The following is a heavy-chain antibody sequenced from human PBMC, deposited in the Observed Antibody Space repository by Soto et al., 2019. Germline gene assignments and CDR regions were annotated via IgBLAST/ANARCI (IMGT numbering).Heavy chain of an antibody. Sequence: QVQLVQSGAEVKKPGASVKVSCKASGYTFTSYGISWVRQAPGQGLEWMGWISAYNGNTNYAQKLQGRVTMTTDTTTSTAYMELRSRRSDDTAVYYCARGEGGSGSYYNEGYFDYWGQGTLVTVSS. CDR2: ISAYNGNT. CDR3: ARGEGGSGSYYNEGYFDY. J-gene: IGHJ4*02. D-gene: IGHD3-10*01. V-gene: IGHV1-18*01. CDR1: GYTFTSYG.